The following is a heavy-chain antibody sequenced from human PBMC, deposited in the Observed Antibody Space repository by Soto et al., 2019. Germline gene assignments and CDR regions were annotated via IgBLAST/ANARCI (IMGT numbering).Heavy chain of an antibody. CDR3: ARWDGIFGAGVVD. D-gene: IGHD3-10*01. Sequence: QVQLVQSGVEVRKPGASVKVSCKASGYIFTHYGIGWVRQAPGQGLEWMGWINGYNGKANYAQDFPGRVSMTTDISTSTAYMDLRSLTSDDTGVYYCARWDGIFGAGVVDWGQGTLVTVSS. CDR1: GYIFTHYG. V-gene: IGHV1-18*01. CDR2: INGYNGKA. J-gene: IGHJ4*02.